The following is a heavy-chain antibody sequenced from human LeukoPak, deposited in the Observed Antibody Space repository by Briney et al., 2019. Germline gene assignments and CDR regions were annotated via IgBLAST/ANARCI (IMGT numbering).Heavy chain of an antibody. D-gene: IGHD3-22*01. CDR3: ARVYDSKDPAGGYFQH. CDR2: ISYDGSNK. V-gene: IGHV3-30-3*01. Sequence: GRSLRPSCAASGFTFSSYAMHWVRQAPGKGLEWVAVISYDGSNKYYADSVKGRFTISRDNSKNTLYLQMNSLRAEDTAVYYCARVYDSKDPAGGYFQHWGQGTLVTVSS. J-gene: IGHJ1*01. CDR1: GFTFSSYA.